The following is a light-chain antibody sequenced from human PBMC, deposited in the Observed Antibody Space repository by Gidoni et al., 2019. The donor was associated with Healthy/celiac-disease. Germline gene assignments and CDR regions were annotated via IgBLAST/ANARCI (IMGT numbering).Light chain of an antibody. CDR2: DAS. CDR1: QDISNY. Sequence: DIQMTQSPSSLSASVGDRVTITCQASQDISNYLNWYQQKPGKAPKLLIYDASNLETVVPSRFSGSGSWTDFTFTISSLQPEDIATYYCEQYDNLLLTFGGGTKVEIK. J-gene: IGKJ4*01. V-gene: IGKV1-33*01. CDR3: EQYDNLLLT.